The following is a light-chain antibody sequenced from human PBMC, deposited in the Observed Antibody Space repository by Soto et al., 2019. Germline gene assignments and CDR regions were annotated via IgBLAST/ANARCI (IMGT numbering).Light chain of an antibody. CDR1: QGVSTH. V-gene: IGKV1-8*01. CDR2: AAS. J-gene: IGKJ3*01. CDR3: QQYYFYAHT. Sequence: AIRMTQSPSSISASTGDTVTITWRASQGVSTHLAWYQQKPGKAPKLLIYAASTLQIGVPSRFSGSGSGTDFTLTISSLQSEDFATYYCQQYYFYAHTFGPGTKVDIK.